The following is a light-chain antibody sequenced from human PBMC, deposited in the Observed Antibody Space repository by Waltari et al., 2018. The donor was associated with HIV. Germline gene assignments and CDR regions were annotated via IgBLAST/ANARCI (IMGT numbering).Light chain of an antibody. CDR3: QQRSYWPLT. CDR1: QSVTTS. CDR2: DAS. Sequence: EILLTQSPATMSSSPGERATLSCKTSQSVTTSLAWYQQRPGQAPRLLIYDASKRAAGIPARFSGSGSGTDFTLTITNLEPDDFAVYYCQQRSYWPLTFGGGTKV. J-gene: IGKJ4*01. V-gene: IGKV3-11*01.